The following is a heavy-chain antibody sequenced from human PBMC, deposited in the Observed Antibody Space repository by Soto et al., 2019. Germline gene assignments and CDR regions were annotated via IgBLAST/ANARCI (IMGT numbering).Heavy chain of an antibody. CDR2: IYYSGST. J-gene: IGHJ4*02. D-gene: IGHD3-3*01. CDR3: ARSPLAYYDFWSGYYTGHFDY. Sequence: QVQLQESGPGLVKPSQTLSLTCTVSGGSISSGGYYWSWIRQHPGKVLEWIGYIYYSGSTYYNPSLKRRATISVNTSKTQFSLKLSSVTAADTAVYYCARSPLAYYDFWSGYYTGHFDYWGQGTLVTVSS. V-gene: IGHV4-31*03. CDR1: GGSISSGGYY.